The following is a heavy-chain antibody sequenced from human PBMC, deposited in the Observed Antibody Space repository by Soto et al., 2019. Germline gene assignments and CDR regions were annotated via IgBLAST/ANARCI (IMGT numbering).Heavy chain of an antibody. D-gene: IGHD3-16*02. V-gene: IGHV1-18*01. CDR3: ARVRNNQSKYRNCPDV. CDR1: GYTFTSYG. CDR2: ISTYNGNT. Sequence: ASVKVSCKPSGYTFTSYGIIWVRQAPGQGLEWMGWISTYNGNTNYAQNLQGRVTMTTDTSTSTAYMELGSLGSDDTAVYYCARVRNNQSKYRNCPDVWGQGTTVTVSS. J-gene: IGHJ6*02.